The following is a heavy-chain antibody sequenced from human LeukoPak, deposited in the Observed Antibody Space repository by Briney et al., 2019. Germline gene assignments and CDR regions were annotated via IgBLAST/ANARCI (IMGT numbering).Heavy chain of an antibody. Sequence: GGSLRLSCAASEFSFSSYGMHWVRQAPGKGLEWVAVIWYDGSNKYYADSVKGRFTISRDNSKNTVYLQMNSLRAEDTAVYYCAREGSGYSDYDPDYWGQGTLVTVSS. V-gene: IGHV3-33*01. J-gene: IGHJ4*02. CDR3: AREGSGYSDYDPDY. CDR1: EFSFSSYG. D-gene: IGHD5-12*01. CDR2: IWYDGSNK.